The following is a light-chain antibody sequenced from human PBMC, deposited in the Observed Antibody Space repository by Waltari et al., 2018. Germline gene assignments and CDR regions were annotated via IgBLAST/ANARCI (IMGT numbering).Light chain of an antibody. V-gene: IGKV1-5*03. CDR2: KAS. J-gene: IGKJ4*01. Sequence: IQLTQSPSTVSASVGDRVTITCRASQSISSWLAWYQQKPGKVPNLLSSKASNLQSGVPSRFSGSGSGTEFTLTISSLQPDDFATYYCQQYDDYIPLTFGGGTTVESK. CDR1: QSISSW. CDR3: QQYDDYIPLT.